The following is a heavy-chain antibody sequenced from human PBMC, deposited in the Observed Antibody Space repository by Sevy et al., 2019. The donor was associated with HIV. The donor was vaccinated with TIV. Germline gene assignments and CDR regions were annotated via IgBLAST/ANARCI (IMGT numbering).Heavy chain of an antibody. J-gene: IGHJ4*02. V-gene: IGHV4-39*01. CDR2: IYYSGST. Sequence: SETLSLTCTVSGGSISSSSYYWGWIRQPPGKGLEWIGSIYYSGSTYYNPSLKSRVTISVDTSKNQFSLKLGSVTAADTAVYYCARRGPWEWELGLFDYWGQGTLVTVSS. CDR3: ARRGPWEWELGLFDY. D-gene: IGHD1-26*01. CDR1: GGSISSSSYY.